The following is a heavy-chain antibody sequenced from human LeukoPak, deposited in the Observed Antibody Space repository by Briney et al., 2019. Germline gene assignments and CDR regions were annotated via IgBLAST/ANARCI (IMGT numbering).Heavy chain of an antibody. D-gene: IGHD3-10*01. J-gene: IGHJ3*02. CDR1: GYTFTSYG. V-gene: IGHV1-18*01. CDR3: ARDQVPTYYYGSGSRGAFDI. CDR2: ISAYNGNT. Sequence: ASVKVSCKASGYTFTSYGISWVRQAPGQGLEWMGWISAYNGNTNYAQKLQGRVTMTTDTSTSTAYMELRSLRSDDTAVYYCARDQVPTYYYGSGSRGAFDIWGQGTMVTVSS.